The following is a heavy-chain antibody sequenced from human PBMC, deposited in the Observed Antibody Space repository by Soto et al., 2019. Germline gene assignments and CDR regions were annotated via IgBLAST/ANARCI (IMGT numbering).Heavy chain of an antibody. CDR3: VHTGYSYDPFGY. J-gene: IGHJ4*02. D-gene: IGHD5-18*01. CDR2: IFWNDDE. CDR1: GFSITTREVG. V-gene: IGHV2-5*01. Sequence: AFGLKRVHNSQALTKTLDFSGFSITTREVGVGWIRQPPGKALEWLALIFWNDDERYSPSLKSRLTITKDTSKNQVVLTMTNMDPVDTATYYCVHTGYSYDPFGYWGRGTLVTVSS.